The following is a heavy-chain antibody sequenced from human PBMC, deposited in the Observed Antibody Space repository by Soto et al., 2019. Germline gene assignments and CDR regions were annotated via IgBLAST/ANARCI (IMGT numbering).Heavy chain of an antibody. V-gene: IGHV3-30*18. CDR3: AKALILAAAGINPAYEYFQH. Sequence: GGSLRLSCAASGFTFSSYGMHWVRQAPGKGLEWVAVISYDGSNKYYADSVKGRFTISRDNSKNTLYLQMNSLRAEDTAVYYCAKALILAAAGINPAYEYFQHWGQGTLVTVSS. J-gene: IGHJ1*01. D-gene: IGHD6-13*01. CDR1: GFTFSSYG. CDR2: ISYDGSNK.